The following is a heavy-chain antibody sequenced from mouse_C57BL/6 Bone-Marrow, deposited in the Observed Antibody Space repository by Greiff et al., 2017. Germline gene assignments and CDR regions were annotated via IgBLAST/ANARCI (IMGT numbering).Heavy chain of an antibody. Sequence: EVKLLESGGDLVKPGGSLKLSCAASGFTFSSYGMSWVRQTPDKRLEWVAPISSGGSYTYYPDSVKGRFTISRDNAKNTLYLQRSSLKSEDTAMYYSARMGDGSSAWFAYWGQGTLVTVSA. J-gene: IGHJ3*01. CDR3: ARMGDGSSAWFAY. D-gene: IGHD1-1*01. V-gene: IGHV5-6*01. CDR1: GFTFSSYG. CDR2: ISSGGSYT.